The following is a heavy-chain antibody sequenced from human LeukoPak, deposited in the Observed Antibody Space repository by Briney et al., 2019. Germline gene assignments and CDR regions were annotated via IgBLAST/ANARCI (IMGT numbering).Heavy chain of an antibody. J-gene: IGHJ2*01. V-gene: IGHV3-33*01. CDR3: ARDNLQGGIAAAGTRRSNWYFDL. D-gene: IGHD6-13*01. CDR2: IWYDGSNK. CDR1: GFTFSSYG. Sequence: GRSLRLSCAASGFTFSSYGMHWVRQAPGKGLEWVAVIWYDGSNKYYADSVKGRFTISRHNSKNTLYLQMNSLRAEDTAVYYCARDNLQGGIAAAGTRRSNWYFDLWGRGTLVTVSS.